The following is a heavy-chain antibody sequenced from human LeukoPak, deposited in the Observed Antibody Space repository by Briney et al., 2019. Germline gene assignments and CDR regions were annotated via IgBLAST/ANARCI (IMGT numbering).Heavy chain of an antibody. CDR1: GFSLSTSGVG. D-gene: IGHD2-15*01. J-gene: IGHJ6*02. Sequence: SGPTLVKPTQTLTLTCTFSGFSLSTSGVGVGWIRQPPGKALKWLALIYWNDDKRYSPSLKSRLTITKDTSQNQVVLTMTNMDPVDTATYYCAHMMDYCSGGSCYSGSQPSYDYGMDVWGQGTTVTVSS. CDR2: IYWNDDK. CDR3: AHMMDYCSGGSCYSGSQPSYDYGMDV. V-gene: IGHV2-5*01.